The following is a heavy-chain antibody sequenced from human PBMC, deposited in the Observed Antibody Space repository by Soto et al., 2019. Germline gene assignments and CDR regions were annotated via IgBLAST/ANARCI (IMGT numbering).Heavy chain of an antibody. CDR2: ISVYNGNT. D-gene: IGHD6-19*01. V-gene: IGHV1-18*04. Sequence: QILMVQSGGEVKKPGASVKVSCKASGYTFTSYGISWVRQAPGQGLECMGWISVYNGNTHYAQKFQGRVTMTADTATSTAYMEWRSLRSDDTAVYYCARVEQSLLYQFWGLGTLVTVSS. J-gene: IGHJ4*02. CDR3: ARVEQSLLYQF. CDR1: GYTFTSYG.